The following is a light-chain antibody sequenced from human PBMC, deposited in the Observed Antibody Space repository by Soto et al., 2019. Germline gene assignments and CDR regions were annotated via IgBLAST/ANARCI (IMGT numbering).Light chain of an antibody. V-gene: IGKV1-39*01. CDR3: QQLFRYPLA. CDR1: QSIDNN. CDR2: GAS. Sequence: DIQMTQSPSSLSASVGDRVTITCRASQSIDNNLNWYQQKTGTAPKLLIYGASTLQDGVPSRFTGSGSGTDFTLTISNLQPEDFATYHCQQLFRYPLAFGQGTRLEMK. J-gene: IGKJ5*01.